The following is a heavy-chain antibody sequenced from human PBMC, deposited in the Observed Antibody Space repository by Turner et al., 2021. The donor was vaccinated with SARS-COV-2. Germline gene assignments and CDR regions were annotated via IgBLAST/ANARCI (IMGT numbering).Heavy chain of an antibody. V-gene: IGHV4-34*01. J-gene: IGHJ4*02. Sequence: QVHIQQWGAGLLKPSETLSLACAVYGGSFSGYYWTWLRQPPGKGLEWIGEIHPSGSTYYNPSLKSRVTISQDTSKSQFSLNLSSVTAADTAVYHCSRGDDSRKSGLLWGQGTLVTVSS. D-gene: IGHD2-21*02. CDR3: SRGDDSRKSGLL. CDR1: GGSFSGYY. CDR2: IHPSGST.